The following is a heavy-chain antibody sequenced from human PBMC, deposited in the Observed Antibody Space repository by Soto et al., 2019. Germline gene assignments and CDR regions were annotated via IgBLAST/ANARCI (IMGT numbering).Heavy chain of an antibody. CDR1: GGTFSSYT. V-gene: IGHV1-69*02. CDR3: ARADYGGKDGDY. CDR2: IIPILGIA. Sequence: QVQLVQSGAEVKKPGSSVKVSCKASGGTFSSYTISWVRQAPGQGLEWMGRIIPILGIANYAQKFQGRVTITADKSTSTAYMELSSLRSEDTAVYYCARADYGGKDGDYWGQGTLVTVSS. D-gene: IGHD4-17*01. J-gene: IGHJ4*02.